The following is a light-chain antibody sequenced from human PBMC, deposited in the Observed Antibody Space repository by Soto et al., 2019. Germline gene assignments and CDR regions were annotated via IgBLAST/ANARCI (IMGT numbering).Light chain of an antibody. CDR3: CSYSGSYTLVV. CDR1: SSDVGNYNY. CDR2: DVS. Sequence: QSALTQPRSVSGSPGQSVTISCTGTSSDVGNYNYVSWYQQNPGKAPKLMIYDVSKRPSGVPDRFSGSKSGNTASLTISGLQVEDEDQYYCCSYSGSYTLVVFGGGTKLTVL. J-gene: IGLJ2*01. V-gene: IGLV2-11*01.